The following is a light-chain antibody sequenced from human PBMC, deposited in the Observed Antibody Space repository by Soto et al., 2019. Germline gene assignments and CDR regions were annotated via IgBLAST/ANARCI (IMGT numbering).Light chain of an antibody. CDR3: QQYNSSPFT. V-gene: IGKV1-27*01. J-gene: IGKJ5*01. CDR2: AAS. Sequence: DIQMPRSPSSLSASVVDRVTITLRAIQGISNYLAWYQQKPGKVPKLLIYAASTLQSGVPSRFSGSGSGTDFTLTISSLQPEDVATYYCQQYNSSPFTFGQGTRLEIK. CDR1: QGISNY.